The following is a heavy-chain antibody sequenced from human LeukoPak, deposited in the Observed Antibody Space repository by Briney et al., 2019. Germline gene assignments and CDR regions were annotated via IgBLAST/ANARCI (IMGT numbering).Heavy chain of an antibody. CDR2: ISWNSGSI. Sequence: XWVRXXXGKGLEWVSGISWNSGSIGYADSVKGRFTISRDNAQNSLYLQMNSLRPEDTALYYCAKDMTTVIGAFDIWGQGTMVTVSS. CDR3: AKDMTTVIGAFDI. D-gene: IGHD4-17*01. V-gene: IGHV3-9*01. J-gene: IGHJ3*02.